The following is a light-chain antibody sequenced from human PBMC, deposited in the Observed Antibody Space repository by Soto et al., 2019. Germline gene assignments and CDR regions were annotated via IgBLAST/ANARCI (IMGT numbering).Light chain of an antibody. CDR2: DVS. CDR1: SSDVGGYNY. CDR3: SSYTSSITYV. V-gene: IGLV2-14*01. Sequence: QSALTQPASVSGSPGQSITISCTGTSSDVGGYNYVSWYQQHPGEAPQLMIYDVSNRPSGVSDRFSGSKSGNTASLTISGLQAEDEADYYCSSYTSSITYVLGSGTKLTVL. J-gene: IGLJ1*01.